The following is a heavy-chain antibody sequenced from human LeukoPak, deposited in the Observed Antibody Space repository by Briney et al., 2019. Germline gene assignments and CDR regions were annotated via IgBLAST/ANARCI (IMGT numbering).Heavy chain of an antibody. D-gene: IGHD3-9*01. J-gene: IGHJ1*01. CDR3: ASCDILTGYYIVEYFQH. CDR1: GGTFSSYA. Sequence: SVKVSCKASGGTFSSYAISWVRQAPGQGLEWMGGIIPILGTANYAQKFQGRGTITADESTSTAYMELSSLRSEDTAVYYCASCDILTGYYIVEYFQHWGQGTLVTVSS. CDR2: IIPILGTA. V-gene: IGHV1-69*01.